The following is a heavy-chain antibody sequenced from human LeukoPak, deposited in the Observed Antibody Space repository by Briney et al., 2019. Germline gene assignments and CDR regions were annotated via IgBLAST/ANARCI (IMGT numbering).Heavy chain of an antibody. J-gene: IGHJ2*01. CDR3: ARGYWYFDL. CDR2: INQDGSEK. CDR1: GFTFSSYW. V-gene: IGHV3-7*01. Sequence: GGSLRLSCAASGFTFSSYWMSWVRQAPGKGLEWVSNINQDGSEKYYVDSVKGRFTISRDNAKNSLYVQMNSLRAEDTAVYYCARGYWYFDLWGRGTLVTVSS.